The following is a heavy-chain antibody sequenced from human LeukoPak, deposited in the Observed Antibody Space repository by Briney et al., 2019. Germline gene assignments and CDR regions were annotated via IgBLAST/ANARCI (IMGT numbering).Heavy chain of an antibody. D-gene: IGHD3-22*01. CDR1: GYTFTSYG. V-gene: IGHV1-18*01. CDR3: ASAYDSSGYYYY. CDR2: ISAYNGNT. Sequence: ASVKVSCNASGYTFTSYGISWVRQAPGQGLEWMGWISAYNGNTNYAQKLQGRVTMTTDTSTSTAYMERRSLRSDDTAVYYCASAYDSSGYYYYWGQGTLVTVSS. J-gene: IGHJ4*02.